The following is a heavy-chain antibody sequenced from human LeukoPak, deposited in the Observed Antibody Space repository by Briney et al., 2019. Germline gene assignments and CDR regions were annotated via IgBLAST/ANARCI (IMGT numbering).Heavy chain of an antibody. Sequence: GGSLRLSCAASGFNFSNYWMSWVREAPGRGLEWVASIKQDGSEKNYVDSVKGRFTISRDNAKNSLYLQMNSLRAEDTAVYYCARVAATATGAYDIWGQGTLVPVSS. CDR2: IKQDGSEK. CDR1: GFNFSNYW. V-gene: IGHV3-7*04. J-gene: IGHJ3*02. D-gene: IGHD6-25*01. CDR3: ARVAATATGAYDI.